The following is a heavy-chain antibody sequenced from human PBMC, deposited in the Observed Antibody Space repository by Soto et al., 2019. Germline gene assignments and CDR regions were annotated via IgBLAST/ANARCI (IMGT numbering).Heavy chain of an antibody. D-gene: IGHD3-22*01. CDR1: GFTFSSYA. V-gene: IGHV3-23*01. CDR2: ISGSGGST. J-gene: IGHJ4*02. Sequence: GGSLRLSCAASGFTFSSYAMSWVRQAPGKGLEWVSAISGSGGSTYYADSVKGRFTISRDNSKNTLYLQMNSLRAEDTAVYYCAKAPTYYDSSGYNYWGQGTLVTVSS. CDR3: AKAPTYYDSSGYNY.